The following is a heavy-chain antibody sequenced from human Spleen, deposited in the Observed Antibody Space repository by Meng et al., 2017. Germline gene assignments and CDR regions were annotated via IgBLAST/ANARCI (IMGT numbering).Heavy chain of an antibody. CDR3: ARGKPGLLDY. Sequence: GGSLRLSCAASGFTFSNYAMNWVRQAPGKGLEWGALIWYDGGNEYYGDSVKGRFTISRDNSKNTLYLQMNSLRAEDTAVYYCARGKPGLLDYWGQGTLVTVSS. CDR1: GFTFSNYA. J-gene: IGHJ4*02. V-gene: IGHV3-33*01. CDR2: IWYDGGNE. D-gene: IGHD1-14*01.